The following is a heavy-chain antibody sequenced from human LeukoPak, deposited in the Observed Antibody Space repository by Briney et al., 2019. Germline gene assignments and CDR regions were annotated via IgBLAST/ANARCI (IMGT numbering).Heavy chain of an antibody. Sequence: AASVNVSCKASGYTFIGYYMHWVRQAPGQGLEWMGWINPNSGGTNYAQKFQGRVTMTRDTSISTAYMELSRLRSDDTAVYYCAREGSSSNHPYYYYYMDVWGKGTTVTVSS. D-gene: IGHD6-13*01. CDR2: INPNSGGT. J-gene: IGHJ6*03. V-gene: IGHV1-2*02. CDR3: AREGSSSNHPYYYYYMDV. CDR1: GYTFIGYY.